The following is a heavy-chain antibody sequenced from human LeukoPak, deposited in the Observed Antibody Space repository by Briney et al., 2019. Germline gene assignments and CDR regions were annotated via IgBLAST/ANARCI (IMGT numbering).Heavy chain of an antibody. Sequence: ASVKVSCKASGYTFSSYGISWVRQAPGQGLEWMGWISPYNGNTNYEQKFQGSVTMTTDTSTSAVYMELRSLRSDDTAIYYCARDRQGASGSYRFDYWGQGSLVTVSS. V-gene: IGHV1-18*01. CDR3: ARDRQGASGSYRFDY. CDR2: ISPYNGNT. J-gene: IGHJ4*02. D-gene: IGHD3-10*01. CDR1: GYTFSSYG.